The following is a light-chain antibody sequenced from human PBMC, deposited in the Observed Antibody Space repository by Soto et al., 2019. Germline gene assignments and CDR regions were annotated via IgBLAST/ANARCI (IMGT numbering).Light chain of an antibody. Sequence: RASQNIHNNNLAWYQQRNGQTPTLLIYGASTRDTGVPDKFTGSGSGTDFSLTITSLEPEDSSTYFCQQYDSKPRTFGRGTKVDIK. CDR2: GAS. J-gene: IGKJ3*01. V-gene: IGKV3-20*01. CDR3: QQYDSKPRT. CDR1: QNIHNNN.